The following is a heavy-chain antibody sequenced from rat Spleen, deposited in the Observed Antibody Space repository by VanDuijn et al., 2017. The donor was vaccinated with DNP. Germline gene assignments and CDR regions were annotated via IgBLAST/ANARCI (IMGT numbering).Heavy chain of an antibody. J-gene: IGHJ4*01. CDR3: VRHMDTGPYYAMDV. Sequence: EVQLVESGGGLVQPGRSMKPSCVASGFTFSSFPMTWVRQTPTQGLVWVATISTSGGDTYYRDSVKGRFTISRDNAKNTLSLQVDSLTSEDTATYYCVRHMDTGPYYAMDVWGQGISVTVSS. D-gene: IGHD4-1*01. CDR2: ISTSGGDT. V-gene: IGHV5-46*01. CDR1: GFTFSSFP.